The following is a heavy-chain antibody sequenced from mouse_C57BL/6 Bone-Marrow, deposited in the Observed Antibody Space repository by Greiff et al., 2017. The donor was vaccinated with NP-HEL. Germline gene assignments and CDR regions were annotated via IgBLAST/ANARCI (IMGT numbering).Heavy chain of an antibody. J-gene: IGHJ3*01. CDR3: AILDSSGYGAY. D-gene: IGHD3-2*02. CDR2: ISDGGSYT. V-gene: IGHV5-4*03. CDR1: GFTFSSYA. Sequence: DVMLVESGGGLVKPGGSLKLSCAASGFTFSSYAMSWVRQTPEKRLEWVATISDGGSYTYYPDNVKGRFTISRDNAKNNLYLQMSHLKSEDTAMYYCAILDSSGYGAYWGQGTLVTVSA.